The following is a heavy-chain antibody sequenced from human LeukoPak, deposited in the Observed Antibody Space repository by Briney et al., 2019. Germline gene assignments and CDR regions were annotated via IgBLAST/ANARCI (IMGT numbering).Heavy chain of an antibody. D-gene: IGHD1-20*01. CDR2: ITGGGGTT. V-gene: IGHV3-23*01. Sequence: PGGSLRLSCAASGFAFSNYAMSWVRQPPGKGLEWVSAITGGGGTTYYADSVKGRFTISRDNSKNTLYLQMNSLRAEDTAVYYCALKYYWSDARGYFDSWGQGTLVTVSS. CDR3: ALKYYWSDARGYFDS. CDR1: GFAFSNYA. J-gene: IGHJ4*02.